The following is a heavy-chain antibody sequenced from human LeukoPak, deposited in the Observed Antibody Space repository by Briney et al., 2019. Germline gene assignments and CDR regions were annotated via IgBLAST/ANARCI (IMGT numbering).Heavy chain of an antibody. D-gene: IGHD2-8*01. J-gene: IGHJ3*02. V-gene: IGHV4-4*07. CDR1: GTFISPCH. CDR3: ARVLCVSNGICYAFDI. Sequence: SETLSLTCTVSGTFISPCHWSWFRQSAGKGLEWIGLMYSSGSSNYSPSLKSRLTISPDNSKNQFSLRLSSVTAADTAVYYCARVLCVSNGICYAFDIWGQGTTVIVSS. CDR2: MYSSGSS.